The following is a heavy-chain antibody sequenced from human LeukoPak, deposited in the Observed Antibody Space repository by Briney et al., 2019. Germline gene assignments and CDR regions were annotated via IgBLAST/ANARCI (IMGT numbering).Heavy chain of an antibody. CDR3: ARDPGVRGYSNGYNWFDS. Sequence: PGGSLRLSCAASGFTFSSYAMSWVRQAPGKGLEWVSAISGSGGSTYYADSVKGRFTISRDNSKNTLYLQMNSLRAEDTAVYYCARDPGVRGYSNGYNWFDSWGQGTLVTVSS. CDR1: GFTFSSYA. V-gene: IGHV3-23*01. D-gene: IGHD5-18*01. J-gene: IGHJ5*01. CDR2: ISGSGGST.